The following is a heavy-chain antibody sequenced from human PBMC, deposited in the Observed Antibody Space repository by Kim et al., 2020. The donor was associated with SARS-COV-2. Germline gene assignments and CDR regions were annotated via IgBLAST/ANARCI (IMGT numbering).Heavy chain of an antibody. V-gene: IGHV3-33*01. CDR3: ARGYSSGWYFGEKGLDY. CDR1: GFTFSSYG. J-gene: IGHJ4*02. Sequence: GGSLRLSCAASGFTFSSYGMHWVRQAPGKGLEWVAVIWYDGSNKYYADSVKGRFTISRDNSKNTLYLQMNSLRAEDTAVYYCARGYSSGWYFGEKGLDYWGQGTLVTVSS. D-gene: IGHD6-19*01. CDR2: IWYDGSNK.